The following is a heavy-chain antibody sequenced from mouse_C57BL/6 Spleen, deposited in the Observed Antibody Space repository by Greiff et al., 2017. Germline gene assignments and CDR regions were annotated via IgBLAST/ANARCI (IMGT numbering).Heavy chain of an antibody. CDR1: GFTFSSYA. CDR3: ARDHYGSRPWYFDV. D-gene: IGHD1-1*01. CDR2: ISDGGSYT. J-gene: IGHJ1*03. V-gene: IGHV5-4*01. Sequence: EVKLVESGGGLVKPGGSLKLSCAASGFTFSSYAMSWVRQTPEKRLEWVATISDGGSYTYYPDNVKGRFTISRDNATNNLYLQMSHLKSEDTAVYYCARDHYGSRPWYFDVWGTGTTVTVSS.